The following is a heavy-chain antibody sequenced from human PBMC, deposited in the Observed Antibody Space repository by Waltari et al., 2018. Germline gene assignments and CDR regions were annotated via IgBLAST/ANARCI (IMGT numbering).Heavy chain of an antibody. J-gene: IGHJ4*02. D-gene: IGHD3-10*01. CDR1: GGSISRGGYY. V-gene: IGHV3-11*06. Sequence: QVQLQESGPGLVKPSQTLSLTCPVSGGSISRGGYYWSWIRQPPGKGLEWVSSISSSSSYIYYADSVKGRFTISRDNAKNSLYLQMNSLRAEDTAVYYCGFLIFGVTMVRGVVNTLDDYWGQGTLVTVSS. CDR3: GFLIFGVTMVRGVVNTLDDY. CDR2: ISSSSSYI.